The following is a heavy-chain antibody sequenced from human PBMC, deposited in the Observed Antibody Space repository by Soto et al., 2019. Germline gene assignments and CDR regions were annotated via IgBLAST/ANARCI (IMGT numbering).Heavy chain of an antibody. D-gene: IGHD3-9*01. J-gene: IGHJ4*02. CDR3: ARGHDILSGSKFTF. CDR1: GYDFTNYG. Sequence: QVRLVQSGAEVKKPGASVKVSCKTYGYDFTNYGINWVRQAPGQGLEWMGWISAYNGNIVYAQNFRGRATLPTDTSTGPAYMALTTLTSDDTAVYYCARGHDILSGSKFTFWCQGSRVTVSS. V-gene: IGHV1-18*01. CDR2: ISAYNGNI.